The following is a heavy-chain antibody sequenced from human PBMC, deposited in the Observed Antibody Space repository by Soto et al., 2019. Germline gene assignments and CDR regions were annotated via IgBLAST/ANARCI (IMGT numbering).Heavy chain of an antibody. CDR2: ISHSGST. CDR1: GASISSSNW. Sequence: QVQLQESGPGLVKPSGTLSLTCAVSGASISSSNWWTWVRQPPGKGLEWIGEISHSGSTNYNPSLKSRITISVDRSKKQFSLELRSATAADTAAYYCARSPSSSWYGGGAFEIWGHGTMVTVSS. V-gene: IGHV4-4*02. J-gene: IGHJ3*02. CDR3: ARSPSSSWYGGGAFEI. D-gene: IGHD6-13*01.